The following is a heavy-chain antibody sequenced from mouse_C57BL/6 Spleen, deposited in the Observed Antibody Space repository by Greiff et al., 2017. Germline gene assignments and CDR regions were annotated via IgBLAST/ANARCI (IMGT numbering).Heavy chain of an antibody. CDR2: ISGGGGNT. D-gene: IGHD2-3*01. CDR3: AAIYDGYYGYFDY. CDR1: GFTFSSYT. V-gene: IGHV5-9*01. J-gene: IGHJ2*01. Sequence: EVHLVESGGGLVKPGGSLKLSCAASGFTFSSYTMSWVRQTPEKRLEWVATISGGGGNTYYPDSVKGRFTISRDNAKNTLYLQMSSLRSEDTALYYCAAIYDGYYGYFDYWGQGTTLTVSS.